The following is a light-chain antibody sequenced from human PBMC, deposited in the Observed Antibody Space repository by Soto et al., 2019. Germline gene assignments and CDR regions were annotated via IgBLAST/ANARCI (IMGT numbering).Light chain of an antibody. Sequence: LTHSPRTLSLSPGETATLSGRATQRVISSYLAWYQQKPGQAPRSLIYGAFSWASGIPARFSGSGSGTDFTLTISRLQPEDFAVYYCQQYGSSPATFGEGTKVDIK. CDR1: QRVISSY. CDR2: GAF. CDR3: QQYGSSPAT. V-gene: IGKV3-20*01. J-gene: IGKJ4*02.